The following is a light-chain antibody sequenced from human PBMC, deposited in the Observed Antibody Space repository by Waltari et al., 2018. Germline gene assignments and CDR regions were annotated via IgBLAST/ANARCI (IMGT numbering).Light chain of an antibody. V-gene: IGKV2-28*01. CDR3: QQRSNWPPT. CDR2: LGS. CDR1: QSLLHSNGYNY. J-gene: IGKJ5*01. Sequence: DIVMTQSPLSLPVTPGEPASISCRSSQSLLHSNGYNYLDWYLQKPGQSPQLLIYLGSNRASGVPDRFSGSGFGTDFTLTISSLEPEDFGVYYCQQRSNWPPTFGQGTRLEIK.